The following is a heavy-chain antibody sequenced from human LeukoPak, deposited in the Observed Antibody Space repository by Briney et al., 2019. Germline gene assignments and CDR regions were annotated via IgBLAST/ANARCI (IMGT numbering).Heavy chain of an antibody. D-gene: IGHD3-16*01. J-gene: IGHJ4*02. CDR1: GDSISSYY. V-gene: IGHV4-59*01. CDR3: ARDRSLGIIDY. Sequence: PSETPSLTCIVSGDSISSYYWSWIRQPPGKGLEWIGYIYYSGSTNYNPSLKSRVTISVDASKNHFSLKLSSVTAADTAVYYCARDRSLGIIDYWGQGTLVTVSS. CDR2: IYYSGST.